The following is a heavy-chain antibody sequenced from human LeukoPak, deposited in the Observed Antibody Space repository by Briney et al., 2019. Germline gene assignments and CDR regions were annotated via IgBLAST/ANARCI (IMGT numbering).Heavy chain of an antibody. Sequence: GGSLRLSCAASGFTFSTYWMNWYRQAPGKGLEWVGNINQDASEINYVDSVRGRFTISRDNAKNSLHLQMNSLIAEDTAVYYCATDRDNSDWQKRFDSWGQGTLVTVSS. D-gene: IGHD2-21*02. J-gene: IGHJ4*02. CDR2: INQDASEI. V-gene: IGHV3-7*01. CDR3: ATDRDNSDWQKRFDS. CDR1: GFTFSTYW.